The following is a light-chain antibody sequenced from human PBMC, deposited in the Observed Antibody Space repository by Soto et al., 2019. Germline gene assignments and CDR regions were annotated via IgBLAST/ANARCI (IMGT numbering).Light chain of an antibody. V-gene: IGKV1-27*01. J-gene: IGKJ1*01. Sequence: DIQMTQSPSSLSAYVGDRVTITCRASPAISNYLAWYQQKPGKVPKLLIYAASTLQSGVPSRFSGSGSGTDFTLTISSLQHADVATYYCQKYNIAPWTFGQGTKVEIK. CDR1: PAISNY. CDR2: AAS. CDR3: QKYNIAPWT.